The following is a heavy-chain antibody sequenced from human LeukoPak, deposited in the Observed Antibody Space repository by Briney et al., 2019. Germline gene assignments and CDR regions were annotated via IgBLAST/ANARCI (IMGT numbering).Heavy chain of an antibody. CDR2: INHSGST. V-gene: IGHV4-34*01. J-gene: IGHJ6*03. Sequence: SETLSLTCTVSGGSISSYYWSWIRQPPGKGLEWIGEINHSGSTNYNPSLKSRVTISVDTSKNQFSLKLNSVTAADTAVYYCAREGGSGSDYYYYYMDVWGKGTTVTISS. D-gene: IGHD3-10*01. CDR1: GGSISSYY. CDR3: AREGGSGSDYYYYYMDV.